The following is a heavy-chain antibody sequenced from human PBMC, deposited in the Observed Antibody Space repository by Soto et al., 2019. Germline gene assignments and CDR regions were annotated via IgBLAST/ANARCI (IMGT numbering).Heavy chain of an antibody. V-gene: IGHV1-18*01. J-gene: IGHJ5*02. CDR3: ARVSYDFWTGNSEWWFEP. Sequence: QVYLVQSGVEMKKPGASVKVSCKSSGYTFTNYGIGWFRQAPGQGPEWMGWISTYNGNTNDAQNFQDRVTMTTETSTSTVYMDLRSLKSDDTAVYFCARVSYDFWTGNSEWWFEPWGQGTLVIVSS. D-gene: IGHD3-3*01. CDR1: GYTFTNYG. CDR2: ISTYNGNT.